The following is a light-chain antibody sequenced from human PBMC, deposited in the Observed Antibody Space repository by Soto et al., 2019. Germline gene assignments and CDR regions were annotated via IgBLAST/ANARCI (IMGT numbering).Light chain of an antibody. Sequence: DIVMTQFPDSLAVSLGERATINCKSSQSVLYSSNNKNYLAWYQQKPGQPPNLLIYWASTRESGVPDRFSGSGSGTDFTLTIISLQAEDVAVYYCQQYYSPPLAFGGGTKVEIK. V-gene: IGKV4-1*01. CDR1: QSVLYSSNNKNY. J-gene: IGKJ4*01. CDR3: QQYYSPPLA. CDR2: WAS.